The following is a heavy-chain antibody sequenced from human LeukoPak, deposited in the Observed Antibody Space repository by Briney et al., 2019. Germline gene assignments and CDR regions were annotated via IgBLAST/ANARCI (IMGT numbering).Heavy chain of an antibody. CDR2: IYYSGST. J-gene: IGHJ4*02. V-gene: IGHV4-59*01. CDR3: ARWAYSNGFYYFDY. CDR1: GGSITSYY. D-gene: IGHD6-19*01. Sequence: SETLSLTCTVSGGSITSYYWSWIRQPPGKGLEWIGYIYYSGSTNYNPSLKSRVTISVDTSKNQFSLRLNSVTAADTAMYYCARWAYSNGFYYFDYWGQGALVTVSS.